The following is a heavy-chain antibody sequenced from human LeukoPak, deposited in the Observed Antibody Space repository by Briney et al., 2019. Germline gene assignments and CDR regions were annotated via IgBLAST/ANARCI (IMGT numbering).Heavy chain of an antibody. CDR1: GYTFTSYY. V-gene: IGHV1-46*01. CDR3: ARTWYYDSSGYYWNYFDY. Sequence: GASVKVSCKASGYTFTSYYMHWVRQAPGQGLEWMGIINPSGGSTGYAQKFQGRVTMTRDTSTSTVYMELSSLRSEDTAVYYCARTWYYDSSGYYWNYFDYWGQGTLVTVSS. J-gene: IGHJ4*02. CDR2: INPSGGST. D-gene: IGHD3-22*01.